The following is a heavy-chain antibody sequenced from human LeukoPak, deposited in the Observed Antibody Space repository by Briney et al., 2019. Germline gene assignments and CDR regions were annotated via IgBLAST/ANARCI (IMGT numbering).Heavy chain of an antibody. CDR1: GFTFRNYV. CDR3: VWDYGDYVMDV. J-gene: IGHJ6*02. Sequence: GGSLRLSCAASGFTFRNYVIHWVRQAPGKGLEWVAVTSSDLNVKLYADSVKGRFTISRDNSKNTLYLQLNSLRAEDTAVYYCVWDYGDYVMDVWGLGTTVIVTS. D-gene: IGHD4-17*01. CDR2: TSSDLNVK. V-gene: IGHV3-30-3*01.